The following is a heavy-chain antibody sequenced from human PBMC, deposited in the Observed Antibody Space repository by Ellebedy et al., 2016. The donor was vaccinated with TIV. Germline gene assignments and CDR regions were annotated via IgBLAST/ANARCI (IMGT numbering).Heavy chain of an antibody. CDR1: GFTFDDYA. D-gene: IGHD3-16*01. CDR2: ISWNSGSI. Sequence: SLKISCAASGFTFDDYAMHWVRQAPGKGLEWVSGISWNSGSIGYADSVKGRFTISRDNAKNSLYLQMNSLRAEDTALYYCAKDYTGEGLDYWGQGTLVTVSS. J-gene: IGHJ4*02. CDR3: AKDYTGEGLDY. V-gene: IGHV3-9*01.